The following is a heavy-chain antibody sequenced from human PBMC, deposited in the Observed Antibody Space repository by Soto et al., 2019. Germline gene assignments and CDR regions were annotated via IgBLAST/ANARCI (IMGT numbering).Heavy chain of an antibody. D-gene: IGHD6-19*01. J-gene: IGHJ5*02. V-gene: IGHV3-21*01. CDR1: GFTFSSYS. CDR2: ISSSSSYI. CDR3: ARDLAFMVAGPHNWFDP. Sequence: GGSLRLSCAASGFTFSSYSMNWVRQAPGKGLEWVSSISSSSSYIYYADSVKGRFTISRDNAKNSLYLQMNSLRAEDTAVYYCARDLAFMVAGPHNWFDPWGQGTLVTVSS.